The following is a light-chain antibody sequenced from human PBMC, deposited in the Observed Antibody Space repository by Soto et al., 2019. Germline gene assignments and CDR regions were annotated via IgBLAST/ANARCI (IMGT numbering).Light chain of an antibody. J-gene: IGKJ1*01. Sequence: EIVMTQSPATLSVSPGERATLSCRASRSVSSNLAWFQQKPGRAPRLLIYAASTRATGIPARFSGSGSGTEFTLTISSLQSEDFAVYYCQQYNNWPPWTFGQGTKVEIK. CDR1: RSVSSN. CDR2: AAS. CDR3: QQYNNWPPWT. V-gene: IGKV3-15*01.